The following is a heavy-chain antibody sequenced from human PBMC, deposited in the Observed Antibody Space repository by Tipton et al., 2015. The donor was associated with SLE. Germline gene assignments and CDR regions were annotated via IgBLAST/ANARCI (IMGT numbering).Heavy chain of an antibody. V-gene: IGHV4-30-4*01. CDR3: AREGRTVTVSYYYYYMDV. Sequence: TLSLTCTVSGGSISSGDYYWSWIRQPPGKGLEWIGYIYYSGSTYYNPSLKSRVTISVDTSKNQFSLKLSSVTAADTAVYYCAREGRTVTVSYYYYYMDVWGKGTTVTVSS. CDR2: IYYSGST. D-gene: IGHD4-17*01. J-gene: IGHJ6*03. CDR1: GGSISSGDYY.